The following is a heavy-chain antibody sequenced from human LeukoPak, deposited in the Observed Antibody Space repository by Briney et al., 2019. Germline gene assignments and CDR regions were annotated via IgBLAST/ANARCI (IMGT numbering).Heavy chain of an antibody. J-gene: IGHJ4*02. CDR2: IYHSEST. V-gene: IGHV4-38-2*02. CDR1: AYSISSGYY. Sequence: SETLSLTCTVSAYSISSGYYWGWIRQPPGKGLEWIGSIYHSESTYYNPSLKSRVTISVDTSKNQFSLKLSSVTAADTAVYYCARGVVAAPQTFDYWGQGTLVTFSS. CDR3: ARGVVAAPQTFDY. D-gene: IGHD2-15*01.